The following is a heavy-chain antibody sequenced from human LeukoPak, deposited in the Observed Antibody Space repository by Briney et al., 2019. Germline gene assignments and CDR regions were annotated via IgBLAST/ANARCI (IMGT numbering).Heavy chain of an antibody. CDR2: IYYNGET. CDR3: ARQGGYVLDY. J-gene: IGHJ4*02. Sequence: KSSETLSLTCTVSDGSISNYFWSWIRQAPGKGLEWIGYIYYNGETNCNPSFKSRVSISVDTSKSQFSLKLSSVTAADTAVYYCARQGGYVLDYWGQGTLVAVSS. CDR1: DGSISNYF. D-gene: IGHD5-12*01. V-gene: IGHV4-59*08.